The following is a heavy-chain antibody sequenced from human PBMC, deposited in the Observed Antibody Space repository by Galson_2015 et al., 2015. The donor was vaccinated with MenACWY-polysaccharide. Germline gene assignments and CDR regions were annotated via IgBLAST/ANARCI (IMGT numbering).Heavy chain of an antibody. CDR2: INNRGDRT. CDR3: VKDRSAVFGDV. D-gene: IGHD3-3*01. Sequence: LRLSCAASGFTFSTYAMSWVRQVPGKGLDWVATINNRGDRTYYADSVQGRFTISRDDSKNTVSLQMSSLRAEDTALYYCVKDRSAVFGDVWGQGTMVTVSS. J-gene: IGHJ3*01. CDR1: GFTFSTYA. V-gene: IGHV3-23*01.